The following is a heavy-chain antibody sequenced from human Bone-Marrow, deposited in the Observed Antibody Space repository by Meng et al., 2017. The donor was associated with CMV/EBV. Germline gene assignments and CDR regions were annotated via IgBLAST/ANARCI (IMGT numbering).Heavy chain of an antibody. CDR3: ARGNYGGHALYYFDY. J-gene: IGHJ4*02. Sequence: SGFNVSTDWTHWVRQAAGKRLVWVSRSNSDDSSTNDADDVKGRFTSSRDNAKNTLYLQRNSLRAEDTAVYYCARGNYGGHALYYFDYWGQGTLVTVSS. V-gene: IGHV3-74*01. CDR2: SNSDDSST. D-gene: IGHD5-12*01. CDR1: GFNVSTDW.